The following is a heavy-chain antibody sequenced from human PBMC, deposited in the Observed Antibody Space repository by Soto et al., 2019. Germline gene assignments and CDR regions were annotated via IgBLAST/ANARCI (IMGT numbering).Heavy chain of an antibody. D-gene: IGHD4-17*01. V-gene: IGHV1-8*02. J-gene: IGHJ4*02. CDR1: GYTFTSYA. CDR2: MNPDSGNT. CDR3: ARTLYGDNVDY. Sequence: ASVKVSCKASGYTFTSYAMHWVRQATGQRLEWMGWMNPDSGNTGYAQKFQGRVTMTRNTSISTAYMELSSLRSEDTAVYYCARTLYGDNVDYWGQGTLVTVSS.